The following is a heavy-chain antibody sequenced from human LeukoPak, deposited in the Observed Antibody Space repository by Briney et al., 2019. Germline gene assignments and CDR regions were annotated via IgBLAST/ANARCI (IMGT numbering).Heavy chain of an antibody. D-gene: IGHD6-19*01. J-gene: IGHJ5*02. V-gene: IGHV4-39*01. Sequence: SETLSLTCTVSGGSISSSSYYWGWIRQPPGKGLEWIGSIYYSGSTYYNPSLKSRVTISVDTSKNQFSLKLSSVTAADTAVYYCARLDGSSAEKYNWFDPWGQGTLVTVSS. CDR3: ARLDGSSAEKYNWFDP. CDR1: GGSISSSSYY. CDR2: IYYSGST.